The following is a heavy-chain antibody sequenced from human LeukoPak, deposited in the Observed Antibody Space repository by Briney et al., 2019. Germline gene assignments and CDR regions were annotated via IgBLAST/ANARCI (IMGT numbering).Heavy chain of an antibody. V-gene: IGHV3-30*18. CDR2: ISYDGINK. J-gene: IGHJ4*02. CDR3: AKDRDRGVMIPGDFGY. D-gene: IGHD3-10*01. CDR1: GFTFSDYG. Sequence: GGSLRLSCAASGFTFSDYGMHWVRQAPGKGLEWVALISYDGINKYYADSVKARFTISRDNSKNTLYLQMNSLRAEDTAVYYCAKDRDRGVMIPGDFGYWGQGTLVTVSS.